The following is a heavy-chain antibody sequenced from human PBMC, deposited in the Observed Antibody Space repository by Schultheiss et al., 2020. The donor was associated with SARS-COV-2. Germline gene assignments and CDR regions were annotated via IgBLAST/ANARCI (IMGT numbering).Heavy chain of an antibody. CDR3: ARVRGVKDGYNSFYYYYYGMDV. Sequence: ASVKVSCKASGGTFSSYAISWVRQAPGQGLEWMGRINPNSGDTNYAQKLQGRVTMTTDTSTSTAYMELRSLRSEDTAVYYCARVRGVKDGYNSFYYYYYGMDVWGQGTTVTVSS. D-gene: IGHD5-24*01. CDR2: INPNSGDT. J-gene: IGHJ6*02. CDR1: GGTFSSYA. V-gene: IGHV1-18*01.